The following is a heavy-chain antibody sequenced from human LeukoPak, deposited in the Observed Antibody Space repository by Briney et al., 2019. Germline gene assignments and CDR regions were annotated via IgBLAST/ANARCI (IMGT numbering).Heavy chain of an antibody. Sequence: SETLSLTCTVSGGSISSYYWSWIRQPPWKGLEWIGYIYYSGSTNYNPSLKSRATISVDTSKNQSSLKLSSVTAADTAVYYCAKSGGYGLIDYWGQGTLVTVSS. CDR1: GGSISSYY. D-gene: IGHD1-26*01. J-gene: IGHJ4*02. CDR3: AKSGGYGLIDY. CDR2: IYYSGST. V-gene: IGHV4-59*01.